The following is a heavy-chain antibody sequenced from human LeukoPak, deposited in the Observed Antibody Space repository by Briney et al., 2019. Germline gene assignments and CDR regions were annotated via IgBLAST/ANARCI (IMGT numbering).Heavy chain of an antibody. CDR1: GFTFSSYA. Sequence: GGSLRLSCAASGFTFSSYAMSWVRQAPGKGLEWVSAISGSGGSTYYADPVKGRFTISRDNSKNTLYLQMNSLRAEDTAVYYCAKGYSYGRYYFDYWGQGTLVTVSS. CDR3: AKGYSYGRYYFDY. D-gene: IGHD5-18*01. V-gene: IGHV3-23*01. CDR2: ISGSGGST. J-gene: IGHJ4*02.